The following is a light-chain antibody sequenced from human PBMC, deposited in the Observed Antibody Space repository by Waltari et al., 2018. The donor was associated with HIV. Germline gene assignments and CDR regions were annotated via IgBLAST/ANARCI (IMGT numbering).Light chain of an antibody. CDR3: SSLAGASTYV. CDR2: SVN. CDR1: GRAVGGYNY. Sequence: QSALTQPRPVSGSPGQSITISCTGTGRAVGGYNYVSWHQQRPGGLPKLIIYSVNGRPTGVPARFSGSTPGNTASRPVSGREPADEADYYGSSLAGASTYVFGTGTAVTVL. V-gene: IGLV2-11*01. J-gene: IGLJ1*01.